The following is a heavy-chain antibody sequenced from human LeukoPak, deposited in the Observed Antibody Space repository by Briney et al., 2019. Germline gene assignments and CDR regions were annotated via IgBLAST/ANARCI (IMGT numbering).Heavy chain of an antibody. CDR1: GGSISSYY. J-gene: IGHJ4*02. CDR3: ARHPPQGYSSGLYYFDY. Sequence: PSETLSLTCTVSGGSISSYYWSWSRQPPGKGLEWIGYIYDSGRTNYNPSLKSRVTISVDTSKNQFSLKLSSVTAADTAVYYCARHPPQGYSSGLYYFDYWGQRTLVTVSS. CDR2: IYDSGRT. D-gene: IGHD6-19*01. V-gene: IGHV4-59*08.